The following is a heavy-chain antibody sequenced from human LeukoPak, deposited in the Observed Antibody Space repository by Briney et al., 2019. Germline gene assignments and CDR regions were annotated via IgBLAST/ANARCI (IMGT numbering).Heavy chain of an antibody. V-gene: IGHV4-31*03. Sequence: ASQTLSLTCIVSNVSVGSGAYYWTRIRQHQGKGLELIGYIYYSGSTYFSPSLKSRVSMSVDKSKNQFSLRLTSVTAADAAVYFCAAKGGGYDYRYWGQGTLVTVSS. J-gene: IGHJ4*02. CDR1: NVSVGSGAYY. CDR3: AAKGGGYDYRY. CDR2: IYYSGST. D-gene: IGHD5-12*01.